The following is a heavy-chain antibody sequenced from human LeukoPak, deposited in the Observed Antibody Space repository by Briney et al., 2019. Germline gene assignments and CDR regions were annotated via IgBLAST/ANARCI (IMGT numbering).Heavy chain of an antibody. D-gene: IGHD6-19*01. J-gene: IGHJ4*02. CDR3: ASENQWTGVVDY. Sequence: GGSLRLSCAASGFTFSGYAMSWGRQAPGKGLEWVSAISGSGGSTYYADSVKGRFTISRDNSKNTLYLQMNSLRAEDTAVYYCASENQWTGVVDYWGQGTLVTVSS. CDR1: GFTFSGYA. CDR2: ISGSGGST. V-gene: IGHV3-23*01.